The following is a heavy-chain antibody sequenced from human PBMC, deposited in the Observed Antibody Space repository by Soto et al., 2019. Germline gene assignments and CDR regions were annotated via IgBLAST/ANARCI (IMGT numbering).Heavy chain of an antibody. D-gene: IGHD6-13*01. J-gene: IGHJ6*02. CDR1: GFTFSDYY. CDR2: ISSSGSTI. V-gene: IGHV3-11*01. Sequence: QVQLVESGGGLVKPGGSLRLSCAASGFTFSDYYMSWIRQAPGKGLEWVSYISSSGSTIYYADSVKGRFTISRDNAKNSLYLQMNSLRAEDTAVYYCARSRDSSGWYGRGVYYYYGMDVWGQGTTVTVSS. CDR3: ARSRDSSGWYGRGVYYYYGMDV.